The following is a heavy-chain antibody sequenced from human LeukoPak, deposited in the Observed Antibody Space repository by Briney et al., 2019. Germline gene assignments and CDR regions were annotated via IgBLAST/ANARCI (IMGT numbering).Heavy chain of an antibody. D-gene: IGHD3-9*01. CDR3: XXXXYYDIFRGPHYYMDV. J-gene: IGHJ6*03. CDR2: INHSGST. CDR1: GGSFSGYY. V-gene: IGHV4-34*01. Sequence: SETLSLTCAVYGGSFSGYYWSWIRQPPGKGLEWIGEINHSGSTNYNPSLKSRVTISVDTSKNQFSLKLSSVTAADTAVYYCXXXXYYDIFRGPHYYMDVWGKGTTVTISS.